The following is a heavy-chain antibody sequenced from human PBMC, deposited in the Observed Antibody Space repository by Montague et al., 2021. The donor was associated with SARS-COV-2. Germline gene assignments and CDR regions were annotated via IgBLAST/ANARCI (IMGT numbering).Heavy chain of an antibody. Sequence: SETLSLTCSVSGASMRSYYWTWVRQSPGKGLQWIGYTYYSGSTSYNPSLQSRLTMTVDTSKNQFTLRLMSVTAADSAVYYCAREEGMTGGITHFDYWGQGLPVTVSS. CDR2: TYYSGST. CDR3: AREEGMTGGITHFDY. CDR1: GASMRSYY. V-gene: IGHV4-59*01. D-gene: IGHD3-9*01. J-gene: IGHJ4*02.